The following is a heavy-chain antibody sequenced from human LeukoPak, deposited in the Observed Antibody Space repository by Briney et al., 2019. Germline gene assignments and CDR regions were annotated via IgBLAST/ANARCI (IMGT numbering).Heavy chain of an antibody. CDR3: ARVFLGIAARPGFDY. D-gene: IGHD6-6*01. CDR1: GGSFSGYY. CDR2: INHSGST. V-gene: IGHV4-34*01. Sequence: SETLSLTCAVYGGSFSGYYWSWIRQPPGKGLEWIGEINHSGSTNYNPSLKGRVTISVDTSKNQFSLKLSSVTAADTAVYYCARVFLGIAARPGFDYWGQGTLVTVSS. J-gene: IGHJ4*02.